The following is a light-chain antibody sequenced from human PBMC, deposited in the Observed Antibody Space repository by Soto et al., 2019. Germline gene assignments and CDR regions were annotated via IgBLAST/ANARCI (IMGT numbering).Light chain of an antibody. J-gene: IGKJ2*01. CDR1: QSVSVY. CDR3: QQRSNWSPPYT. Sequence: EIGLTQSPATLSLAPGETATLSCRASQSVSVYLAWYQQKPGQAPRLLIYDAMHRATGIPPRFSGSGSGTDLTLTIRSLEPEDFALYFCQQRSNWSPPYTFGQGTKLEIK. V-gene: IGKV3-11*01. CDR2: DAM.